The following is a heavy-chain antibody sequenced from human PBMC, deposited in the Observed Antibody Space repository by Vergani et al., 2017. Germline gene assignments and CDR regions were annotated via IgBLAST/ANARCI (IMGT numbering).Heavy chain of an antibody. V-gene: IGHV3-30*03. CDR3: ARAGAEIFVSCSDYSHLFDY. D-gene: IGHD3-22*01. CDR2: ISKDGTHD. CDR1: GFGFKNFA. J-gene: IGHJ4*02. Sequence: QVSLVESGGGVVQPGRSLTLTCSASGFGFKNFAMHWVRQAPGKGLEWVATISKDGTHDYYEPSVRGRFAVSRDNYKNTLYLQMDRLTTDDTAVYFCARAGAEIFVSCSDYSHLFDYWGQGILVTVSS.